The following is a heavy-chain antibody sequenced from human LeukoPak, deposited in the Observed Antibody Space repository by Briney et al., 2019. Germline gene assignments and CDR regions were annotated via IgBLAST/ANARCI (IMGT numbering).Heavy chain of an antibody. CDR3: ASAPSAFSSGWYGD. J-gene: IGHJ4*02. Sequence: AGGSLRLSCGASGFTFSTYAMTWVRQAPGKGLEWVSTISGVGGSTYYADSVKGRFTISRDNSKNTLYLHMNSLRPEDTAVYFCASAPSAFSSGWYGDSGQGTLVTVSS. D-gene: IGHD6-19*01. CDR2: ISGVGGST. V-gene: IGHV3-23*01. CDR1: GFTFSTYA.